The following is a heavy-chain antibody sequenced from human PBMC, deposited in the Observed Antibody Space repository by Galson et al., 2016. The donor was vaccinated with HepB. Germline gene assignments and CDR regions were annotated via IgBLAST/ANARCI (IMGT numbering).Heavy chain of an antibody. Sequence: SVKVSCKASGYTFTSYYIHWVRQAPGQGLEWMGMVNPSGGSTNYAQKFQGRVTMTRDTSTSTLYMELSGLRSEDTAVYYCAGGYGSGRLGIKSWFDPWGQGTLVTVSS. CDR1: GYTFTSYY. CDR2: VNPSGGST. D-gene: IGHD3-10*01. V-gene: IGHV1-46*01. CDR3: AGGYGSGRLGIKSWFDP. J-gene: IGHJ5*02.